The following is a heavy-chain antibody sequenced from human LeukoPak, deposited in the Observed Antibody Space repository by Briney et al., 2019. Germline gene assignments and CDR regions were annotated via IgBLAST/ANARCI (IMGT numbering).Heavy chain of an antibody. V-gene: IGHV4-34*01. CDR2: INHSGST. D-gene: IGHD2-2*02. CDR1: GGSFSGYY. CDR3: ARVPLGYCSSTSCYTLGLFDY. Sequence: SETLSLTCAVYGGSFSGYYWSWIRQPPGKGLEWIGEINHSGSTNYNPSLKSRVTISVDTSKNQFSLKLSSVTAADTAVYYCARVPLGYCSSTSCYTLGLFDYWGQGTLVTVSS. J-gene: IGHJ4*02.